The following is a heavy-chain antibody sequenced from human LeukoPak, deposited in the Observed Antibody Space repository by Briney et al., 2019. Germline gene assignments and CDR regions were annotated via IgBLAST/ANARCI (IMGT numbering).Heavy chain of an antibody. D-gene: IGHD2-21*01. CDR1: GGVFTTYA. CDR2: IIPFLGTT. CDR3: TIIPNVILFTHYFES. V-gene: IGHV1-69*11. Sequence: SVKVSCKASGGVFTTYAVGWVRQAPGQGLEWMGSIIPFLGTTNYAQKFQGRVTITADEPTRTAYMELTYVRSDDTAVYYCTIIPNVILFTHYFESWGQGTLVTVSS. J-gene: IGHJ4*02.